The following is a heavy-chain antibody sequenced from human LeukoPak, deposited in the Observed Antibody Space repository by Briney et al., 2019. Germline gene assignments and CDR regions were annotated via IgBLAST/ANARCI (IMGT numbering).Heavy chain of an antibody. D-gene: IGHD3-9*01. CDR3: ARALGELLRYFDWLLGSDAFDI. CDR2: ISYDGSNK. CDR1: GFTFSSYG. V-gene: IGHV3-30*03. J-gene: IGHJ3*02. Sequence: GGSLRLSCAASGFTFSSYGMHWVRQAPGKGLEWVAVISYDGSNKYYADSVKGRFTISRDNSKNTLYLQMNSLRAEDTAVYYCARALGELLRYFDWLLGSDAFDIWGQGTMVTVSS.